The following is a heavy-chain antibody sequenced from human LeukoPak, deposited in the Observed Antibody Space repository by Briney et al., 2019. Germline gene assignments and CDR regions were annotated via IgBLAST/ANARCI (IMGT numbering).Heavy chain of an antibody. CDR1: GFTFSTYD. V-gene: IGHV3-30*02. J-gene: IGHJ4*02. D-gene: IGHD5-18*01. CDR3: AKGIQSAMAMGY. Sequence: GGSLRLSCAASGFTFSTYDMHWVRQAPGKGLQWVAFIRSDGGTKYYADSVKGRFTISRDNSKNTMYLQMNSLRAEDTAVYYCAKGIQSAMAMGYWGQGTLVTVSS. CDR2: IRSDGGTK.